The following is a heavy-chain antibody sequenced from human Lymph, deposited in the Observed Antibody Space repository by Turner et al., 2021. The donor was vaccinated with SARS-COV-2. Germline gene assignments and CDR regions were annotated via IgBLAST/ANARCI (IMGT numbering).Heavy chain of an antibody. CDR3: ARETVNNWVDP. CDR1: GGSMNSNY. J-gene: IGHJ5*02. CDR2: IYYRGST. Sequence: QVQLQESDPRLVKPLETLSLTCTVPGGSMNSNYWSWIRHPPGKRLEWIGYIYYRGSTNYNPSLKSRVTISVDTSKNQFSLKLTSVTAADTAIYYRARETVNNWVDPWGQGILVTVSS. V-gene: IGHV4-59*01. D-gene: IGHD2-21*02.